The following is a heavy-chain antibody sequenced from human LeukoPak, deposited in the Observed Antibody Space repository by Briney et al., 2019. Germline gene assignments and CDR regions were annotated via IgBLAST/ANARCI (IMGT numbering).Heavy chain of an antibody. J-gene: IGHJ4*02. CDR1: GFKFSDFW. CDR3: AKNNDFYWLDS. D-gene: IGHD2-21*02. CDR2: INMGQSVR. V-gene: IGHV3-7*01. Sequence: PGGSLRLSCAASGFKFSDFWMTWVRQAPGKGLEWVAAINMGQSVRDYADSVRGRFVISRDNAKNSLYLQLNSLRADDAAIYYCAKNNDFYWLDSWGQGTLVMVSS.